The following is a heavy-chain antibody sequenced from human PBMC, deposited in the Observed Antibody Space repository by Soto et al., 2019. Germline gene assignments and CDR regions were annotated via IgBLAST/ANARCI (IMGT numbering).Heavy chain of an antibody. CDR3: ARRSGSYYGLNYGMDV. D-gene: IGHD1-26*01. Sequence: QVQLVQSGAEVKKPGASVKVSCKASGYTFTSYYMHWVRQAPGQGLEWMGIINPSGGSTSYAQKFQGRVTMTRYTSTSTVYMELSSLISEDTAVYYCARRSGSYYGLNYGMDVWGQVTTVTVSS. CDR1: GYTFTSYY. J-gene: IGHJ6*02. V-gene: IGHV1-46*03. CDR2: INPSGGST.